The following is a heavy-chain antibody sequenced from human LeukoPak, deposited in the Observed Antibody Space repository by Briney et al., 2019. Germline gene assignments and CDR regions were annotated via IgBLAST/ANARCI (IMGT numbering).Heavy chain of an antibody. V-gene: IGHV3-7*01. CDR2: IRQDGNEK. D-gene: IGHD3-22*01. J-gene: IGHJ4*02. CDR3: ARLADCDNGGNFDY. Sequence: GGSLRLSCAASGFTFSSYWMIWIRQAPGKGLEWVANIRQDGNEKCYVASVRGRFTISRDNAQKSLYLQMNSLRGEDTAVYYCARLADCDNGGNFDYWGQGTLVTVSP. CDR1: GFTFSSYW.